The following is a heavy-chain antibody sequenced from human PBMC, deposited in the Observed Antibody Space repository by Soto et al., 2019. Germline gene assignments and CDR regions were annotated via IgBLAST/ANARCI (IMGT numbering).Heavy chain of an antibody. D-gene: IGHD3-10*01. CDR2: VNPIVGMS. V-gene: IGHV1-69*02. J-gene: IGHJ4*02. CDR3: APSYGSGSTHFDY. CDR1: GGTFNSYT. Sequence: QVQLVQSGAEVKKPGSSVKVSCTASGGTFNSYTINWVRQAPGQRLEWVGRVNPIVGMSTFAQKFQGRVTMTADKSTSIAYVDLYSLTSEDTAVYYCAPSYGSGSTHFDYWGQGTLVTVSS.